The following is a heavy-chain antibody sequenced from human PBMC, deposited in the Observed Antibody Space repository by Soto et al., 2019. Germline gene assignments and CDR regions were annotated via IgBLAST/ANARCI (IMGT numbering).Heavy chain of an antibody. CDR1: GFTFSAHA. CDR3: AKESVSVGVVTSFDY. J-gene: IGHJ4*02. CDR2: ISSSGGAT. V-gene: IGHV3-23*01. Sequence: EVHLLESGGGLVQPGGSLRLSCVASGFTFSAHAMSWVRQAPGKGLEWVSAISSSGGATFYTESVRGRFTISRDNSKNTLFLQMNSVRAEDTAVYYCAKESVSVGVVTSFDYWGQGTLVTVSS. D-gene: IGHD2-15*01.